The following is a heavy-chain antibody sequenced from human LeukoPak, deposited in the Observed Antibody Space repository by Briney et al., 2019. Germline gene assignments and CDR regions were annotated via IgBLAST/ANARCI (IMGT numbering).Heavy chain of an antibody. J-gene: IGHJ4*02. CDR1: GYTFTGYY. Sequence: ASVKVSCKASGYTFTGYYMNWVRQAPGQGLEWMGWISPNSGGTNYAQKFQGRVTMTSDTSINTGYMELSSLKSDDTAVYYCVRKSAARRASEFDYWGQGSLVTVSS. V-gene: IGHV1-2*02. CDR2: ISPNSGGT. CDR3: VRKSAARRASEFDY. D-gene: IGHD6-6*01.